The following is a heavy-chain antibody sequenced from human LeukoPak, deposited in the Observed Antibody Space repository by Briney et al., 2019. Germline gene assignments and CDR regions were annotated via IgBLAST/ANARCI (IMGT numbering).Heavy chain of an antibody. CDR3: ARSAMIVVVIPN. V-gene: IGHV4-59*02. J-gene: IGHJ4*02. CDR1: GGSVSDYY. CDR2: IYHTGST. Sequence: PSETLSLTCTISGGSVSDYYWSWIRQSPGKGLEWIGYIYHTGSTSYSPSLKSRVTISADTSQNQFSLKLSSVTAADTAVYYCARSAMIVVVIPNWGQGTLVTVSS. D-gene: IGHD3-22*01.